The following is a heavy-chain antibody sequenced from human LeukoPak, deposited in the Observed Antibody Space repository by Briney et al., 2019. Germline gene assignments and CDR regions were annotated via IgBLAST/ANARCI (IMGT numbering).Heavy chain of an antibody. J-gene: IGHJ5*02. V-gene: IGHV4-34*01. CDR1: GVSFSGYY. CDR2: INHSGST. Sequence: SESLSLTCAVYGVSFSGYYWSWIRQPPGKGLEWIGEINHSGSTNYNPSLKSRVTISVDTSKNQFSLKLSSVTAADTAVYYCARGFTTVAWFDPWGQGTLVTVSS. CDR3: ARGFTTVAWFDP. D-gene: IGHD4-23*01.